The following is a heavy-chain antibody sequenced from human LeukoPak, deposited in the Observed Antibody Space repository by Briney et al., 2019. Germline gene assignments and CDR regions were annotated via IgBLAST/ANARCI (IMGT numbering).Heavy chain of an antibody. V-gene: IGHV3-53*01. D-gene: IGHD2-15*01. Sequence: GGSLRLSCAASGFTVSSNYMSWVRQAPGKGLEWVSVIYSGGSTYYADSVKGRFTISRDNSKNSLYLQMNSLRAEDTAAYYCARDYGYCSGGTCYSYYFDFWGQGTLVTVSS. J-gene: IGHJ4*02. CDR1: GFTVSSNY. CDR3: ARDYGYCSGGTCYSYYFDF. CDR2: IYSGGST.